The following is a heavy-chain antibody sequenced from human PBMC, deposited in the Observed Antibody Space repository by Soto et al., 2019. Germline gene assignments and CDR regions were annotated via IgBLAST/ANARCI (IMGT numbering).Heavy chain of an antibody. CDR2: TYYNGNA. Sequence: LETLPLTCNVSGGSIDRSNYYWDWLRQPPGKGLEWIGTTYYNGNAYYNPSLRSRVSMSVDTSKNQFSLKLISVTAADTAVYYCARHFVAVVIKGWGYWGQGKLVTV. D-gene: IGHD3-10*01. V-gene: IGHV4-39*01. CDR1: GGSIDRSNYY. J-gene: IGHJ4*02. CDR3: ARHFVAVVIKGWGY.